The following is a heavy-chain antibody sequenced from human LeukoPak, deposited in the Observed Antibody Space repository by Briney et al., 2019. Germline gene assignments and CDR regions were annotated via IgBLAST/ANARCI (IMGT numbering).Heavy chain of an antibody. CDR2: INPNSGGT. J-gene: IGHJ5*02. CDR1: GCTFTGYY. V-gene: IGHV1-2*02. CDR3: ARENPNNWFDP. Sequence: ASVKVSCKASGCTFTGYYMHWVRQTPGQGLEWMGWINPNSGGTNYAQKFQGRVTMTRDTSISTAYMELSSLRSEDTAVYYCARENPNNWFDPWGQGTLVTVSS.